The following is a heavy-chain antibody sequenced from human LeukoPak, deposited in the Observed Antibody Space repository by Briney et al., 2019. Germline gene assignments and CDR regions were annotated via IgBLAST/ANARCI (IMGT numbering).Heavy chain of an antibody. CDR3: AKDHGYDFWSGYYQG. D-gene: IGHD3-3*01. CDR1: GFTFSSYA. V-gene: IGHV3-23*01. Sequence: GGSLRLSCAASGFTFSSYAMSWVRQAPGKGLEWVSAISGSGGSTYYADSVKGRFTISRDNSKNTLYLQMNSLRAEDTAVYCCAKDHGYDFWSGYYQGWGQGTLVTVSS. J-gene: IGHJ4*02. CDR2: ISGSGGST.